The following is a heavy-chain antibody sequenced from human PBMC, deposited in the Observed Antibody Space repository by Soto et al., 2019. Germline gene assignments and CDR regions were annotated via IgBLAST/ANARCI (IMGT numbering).Heavy chain of an antibody. Sequence: PGESLKISCKGSGYSFTSYWIGWVRQMPGKGLEWMGIIYPGDSDTRYSPSFQGQVTISADKSISTAYLQWSSLKASDTAMYYCARVPFGYSGYDYTWFDPWGHGTLVTVSS. CDR2: IYPGDSDT. CDR3: ARVPFGYSGYDYTWFDP. D-gene: IGHD5-12*01. V-gene: IGHV5-51*01. J-gene: IGHJ5*02. CDR1: GYSFTSYW.